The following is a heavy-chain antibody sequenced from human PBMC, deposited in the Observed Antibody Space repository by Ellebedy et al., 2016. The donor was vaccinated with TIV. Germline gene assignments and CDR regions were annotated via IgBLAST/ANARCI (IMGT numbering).Heavy chain of an antibody. J-gene: IGHJ4*02. Sequence: GGSLRLSCAASGLTFTNYAFHWVRQAPGKGLEWVAVISFDGNEEYYADSVRGRFTIFRDNSMDTVYLQMNSLRPEDTAVYYCARGVYLRGYGDYWGQGTLVTVSS. CDR2: ISFDGNEE. D-gene: IGHD5-12*01. CDR1: GLTFTNYA. CDR3: ARGVYLRGYGDY. V-gene: IGHV3-30-3*01.